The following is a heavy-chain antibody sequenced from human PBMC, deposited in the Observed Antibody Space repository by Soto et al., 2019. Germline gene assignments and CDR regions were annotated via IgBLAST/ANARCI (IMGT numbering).Heavy chain of an antibody. CDR3: PRDTPERWFDP. V-gene: IGHV4-59*01. CDR2: ITYSGST. J-gene: IGHJ5*02. CDR1: GGSISNYY. Sequence: QVQLQESGPGLVKPSETLSLTCTVSGGSISNYYWSWIRQPPGKGLEWIGYITYSGSTNYNPSLKSRVTISVDTSKNQFSRRLSSVTAADTAVYYCPRDTPERWFDPCGQGTLVTASS.